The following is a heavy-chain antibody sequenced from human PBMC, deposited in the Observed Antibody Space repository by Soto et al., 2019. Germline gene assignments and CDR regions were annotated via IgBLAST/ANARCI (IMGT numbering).Heavy chain of an antibody. D-gene: IGHD5-18*01. CDR2: ISYDGSNK. CDR1: GFTFSSYG. J-gene: IGHJ4*02. CDR3: AKAAIPQIRDTAMVD. V-gene: IGHV3-30*18. Sequence: QVQLVECGGGVVQPGRSLRLSCAASGFTFSSYGMHWVRQAPGKGLEWVAVISYDGSNKYYADSVKGRFTISRDNTKNTLYLQMNSLRAEDTAVYYCAKAAIPQIRDTAMVDWGQGTLVTVSS.